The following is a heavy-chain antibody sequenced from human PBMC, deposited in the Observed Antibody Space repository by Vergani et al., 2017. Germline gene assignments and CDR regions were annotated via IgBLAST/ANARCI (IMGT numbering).Heavy chain of an antibody. V-gene: IGHV4-34*01. CDR1: GGSFSGYY. J-gene: IGHJ4*02. D-gene: IGHD1-14*01. CDR2: INHSGST. Sequence: QVQLQQWGAGLLKPSETLSLTCAVYGGSFSGYYWSWIRQPPGKGLEWIGEINHSGSTNYNPSLKSRVTISVDTSKSQFSLKLSSVTAADTAVYYCARGTGYYFDYWGQGILVTVSS. CDR3: ARGTGYYFDY.